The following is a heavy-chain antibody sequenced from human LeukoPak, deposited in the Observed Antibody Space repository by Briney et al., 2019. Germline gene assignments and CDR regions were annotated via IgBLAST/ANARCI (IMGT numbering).Heavy chain of an antibody. CDR2: IRSKANSYAT. V-gene: IGHV3-73*01. J-gene: IGHJ6*03. D-gene: IGHD6-13*01. CDR1: GFMFSGSV. CDR3: TASWPYYYYHYMDV. Sequence: PGGSLRLSCAASGFMFSGSVMHWVRQASGKGLEWVGRIRSKANSYATAYAASVKGRFTISRDDSKNTAYLQMNSLKIEDTAVYYCTASWPYYYYHYMDVWGKGTTVTVSS.